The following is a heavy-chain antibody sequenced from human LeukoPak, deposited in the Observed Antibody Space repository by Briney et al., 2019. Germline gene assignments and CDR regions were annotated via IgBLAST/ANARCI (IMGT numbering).Heavy chain of an antibody. CDR2: INSDESTI. D-gene: IGHD2-15*01. V-gene: IGHV3-74*01. CDR3: IRALSGSEDY. CDR1: GFTFSRHW. J-gene: IGHJ4*02. Sequence: GGSLRLSCAASGFTFSRHWMHWVRQAPGKGLVWVSRINSDESTIDYADSVKGRFTISRDNVKNTVFLQMNSLRAEDTAVYYCIRALSGSEDYWGQGTLVTVSS.